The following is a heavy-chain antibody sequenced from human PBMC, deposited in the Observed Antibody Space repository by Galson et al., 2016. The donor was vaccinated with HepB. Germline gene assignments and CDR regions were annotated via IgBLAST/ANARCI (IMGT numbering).Heavy chain of an antibody. CDR1: GDSVSSNNAG. J-gene: IGHJ6*03. CDR3: AREPPVVSPTYYYYMDV. V-gene: IGHV6-1*01. CDR2: TYYWSKWYY. Sequence: CAISGDSVSSNNAGWNWIRQSPSRGLEWLGKTYYWSKWYYDYSVSLKGRITISPDTSKNRFSLHLNSVTPEDTAVYYCAREPPVVSPTYYYYMDVWGEGTTVTVSS. D-gene: IGHD2-2*01.